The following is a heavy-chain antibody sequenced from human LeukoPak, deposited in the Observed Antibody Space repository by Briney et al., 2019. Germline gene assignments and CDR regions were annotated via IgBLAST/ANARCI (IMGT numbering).Heavy chain of an antibody. CDR3: AREDLYYYDSSGSEYFQH. CDR2: INHSGST. V-gene: IGHV4-34*01. Sequence: SETLSLTCAVYGGSFSGYYWSWIRQPPGKGLEWIGEINHSGSTNYNPSLKSRVTISVDTSKNQFSLKLSSVTAADTAVYYCAREDLYYYDSSGSEYFQHWGQGTLVTVSS. D-gene: IGHD3-22*01. CDR1: GGSFSGYY. J-gene: IGHJ1*01.